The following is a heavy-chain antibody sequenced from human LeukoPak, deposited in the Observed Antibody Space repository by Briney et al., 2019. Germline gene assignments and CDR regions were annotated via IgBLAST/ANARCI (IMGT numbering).Heavy chain of an antibody. Sequence: GGSLSLSCAASGFTFSSYPMHGVRQAPGKGLEWVAVISFNGSNKHYSDSVKGRFTISRDNSKNTLYLQMNIRRAEDSTVYYCARGRFDYWGQGTLVTVSS. CDR1: GFTFSSYP. J-gene: IGHJ4*02. D-gene: IGHD3/OR15-3a*01. CDR2: ISFNGSNK. CDR3: ARGRFDY. V-gene: IGHV3-30-3*01.